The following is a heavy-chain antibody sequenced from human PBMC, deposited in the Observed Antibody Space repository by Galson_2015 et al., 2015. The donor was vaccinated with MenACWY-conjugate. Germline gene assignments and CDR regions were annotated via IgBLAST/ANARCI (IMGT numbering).Heavy chain of an antibody. V-gene: IGHV3-74*01. J-gene: IGHJ5*02. CDR2: INSDGSST. CDR1: EFTLSGYW. D-gene: IGHD5-12*01. CDR3: TRGNGGYCRFDP. Sequence: SLRLSCAASEFTLSGYWMHWVRQAPGKGLVWVSRINSDGSSTSYAESVKGRFTISRDNAKNTLYLQMNSLGAEDTAVYYCTRGNGGYCRFDPWGQGTLLTVPS.